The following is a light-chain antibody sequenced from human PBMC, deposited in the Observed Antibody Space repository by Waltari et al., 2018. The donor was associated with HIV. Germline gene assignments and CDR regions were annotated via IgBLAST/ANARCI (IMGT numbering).Light chain of an antibody. CDR3: QVWDSSSDHVL. V-gene: IGLV3-21*04. Sequence: SSVLTQPPSVSVAPGKTAMITCGGTKIERKSVHRYQQKAGQAPVLLIYYDSDRPSGIPERFSGSNSGNTATLTISRVGDGDEADYYCQVWDSSSDHVLFGGGTKLTVL. J-gene: IGLJ2*01. CDR1: KIERKS. CDR2: YDS.